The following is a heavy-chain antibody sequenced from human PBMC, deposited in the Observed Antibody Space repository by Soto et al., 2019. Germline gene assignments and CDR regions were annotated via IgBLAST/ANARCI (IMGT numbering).Heavy chain of an antibody. D-gene: IGHD6-6*01. CDR2: ISHDGSNK. J-gene: IGHJ4*02. CDR3: AREDYGSSFGY. Sequence: GGSRRLSWAASGLTFSSYAMHWVRQAPGKGLEWVAVISHDGSNKYYADSVKGRFTISRDNSKNTLYLQMNSLRAEDTAVYYCAREDYGSSFGYWGQGTLVTVSS. V-gene: IGHV3-30-3*01. CDR1: GLTFSSYA.